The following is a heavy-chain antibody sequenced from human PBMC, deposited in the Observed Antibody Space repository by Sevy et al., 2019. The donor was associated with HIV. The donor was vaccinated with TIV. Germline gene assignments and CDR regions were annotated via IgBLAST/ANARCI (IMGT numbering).Heavy chain of an antibody. V-gene: IGHV3-30*02. CDR3: AKDLTPCTSSSDNWFDP. CDR1: GFTFSSYG. D-gene: IGHD6-6*01. J-gene: IGHJ5*02. Sequence: GGSLRLSCAASGFTFSSYGMHWVRQAPGKGLEWVAFIRYDGSNKYYADSVKGRFTISRDNSKNTLYLQMNSLRAEDTALYYCAKDLTPCTSSSDNWFDPWGQGTLVTVSS. CDR2: IRYDGSNK.